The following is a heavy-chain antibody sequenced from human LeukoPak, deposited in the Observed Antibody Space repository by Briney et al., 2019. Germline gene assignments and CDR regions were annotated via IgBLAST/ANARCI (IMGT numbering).Heavy chain of an antibody. J-gene: IGHJ4*02. Sequence: ASVKVSCKASGGTFSSYAISWVRQAPGQGPEWMGGIIPIFGTANYAQKFQGRVTITTDESTSTAYMELSSLRSEDTAVYYCASLGVVTKGFDYWGQGTLVTVSS. CDR2: IIPIFGTA. CDR1: GGTFSSYA. D-gene: IGHD3-3*01. V-gene: IGHV1-69*05. CDR3: ASLGVVTKGFDY.